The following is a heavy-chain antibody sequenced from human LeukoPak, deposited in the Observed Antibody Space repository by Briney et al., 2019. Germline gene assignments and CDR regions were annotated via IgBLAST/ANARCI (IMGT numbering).Heavy chain of an antibody. CDR1: GFTFSRYI. CDR2: ISGSFNTI. V-gene: IGHV3-48*02. D-gene: IGHD3-3*01. CDR3: ARAPPHDFWSSRRCYYMDV. Sequence: PGGSLRLSCVASGFTFSRYIMNCVRQAPGKGLEWVSYISGSFNTIYYADSVRGRFTISRDNAKNSLYLHMQGLRDRDTAVYFCARAPPHDFWSSRRCYYMDVWGKGNTVTVSS. J-gene: IGHJ6*03.